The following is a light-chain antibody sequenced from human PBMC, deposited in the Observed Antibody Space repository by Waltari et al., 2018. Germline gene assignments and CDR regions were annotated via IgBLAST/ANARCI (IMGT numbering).Light chain of an antibody. CDR3: QQSNSLPYT. J-gene: IGKJ2*01. CDR2: VAS. V-gene: IGKV1-39*01. CDR1: QSINNK. Sequence: DIQMTQSPSSLSASVGDRVTITCRASQSINNKLNWYQQRPGKAPKLLISVASSLESVFPSRFSGSGSGTDFTLSISSLQPEDFATYYCQQSNSLPYTFGQGTKLEIK.